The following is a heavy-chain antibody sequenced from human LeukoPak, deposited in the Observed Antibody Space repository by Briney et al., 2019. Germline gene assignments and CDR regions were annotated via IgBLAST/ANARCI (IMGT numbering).Heavy chain of an antibody. V-gene: IGHV3-48*03. J-gene: IGHJ6*02. CDR1: GFTFSSYE. CDR3: ARDKYSDFWRVGYYYYGMDV. D-gene: IGHD3-3*01. CDR2: ISSSGSTI. Sequence: GGSLRLSCAASGFTFSSYEMNWVRQAPGKGLEWVSYISSSGSTIYYADSMKGRFTISRDNAKNSLYLQMNSLRAEDTAVYYCARDKYSDFWRVGYYYYGMDVWGQGTTVTVSS.